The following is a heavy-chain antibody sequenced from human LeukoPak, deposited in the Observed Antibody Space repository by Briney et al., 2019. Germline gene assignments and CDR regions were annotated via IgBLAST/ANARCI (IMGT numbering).Heavy chain of an antibody. Sequence: SETLFLTCTVSGGAISSSSYYWGWIRQPPGKGLEWIGSIFYSGSTYYNPSLKSRVTMSVDTSKNQFSLKLSSVTAADTAMYYCGRHQTMYYGMDVWGQGTAVTVSS. V-gene: IGHV4-39*01. CDR1: GGAISSSSYY. J-gene: IGHJ6*02. CDR2: IFYSGST. CDR3: GRHQTMYYGMDV. D-gene: IGHD4/OR15-4a*01.